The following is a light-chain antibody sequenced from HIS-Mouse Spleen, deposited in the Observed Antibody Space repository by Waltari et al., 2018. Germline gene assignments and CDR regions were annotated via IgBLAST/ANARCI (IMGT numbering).Light chain of an antibody. V-gene: IGLV3-21*03. CDR3: QVWDSSSDHVV. CDR1: NIGSKR. J-gene: IGLJ2*01. CDR2: DDS. Sequence: SYVLTQPPSVSVAPGKTARITCGGNNIGSKRGHWYQQKPGQAPMLVVYDDSDRPSGIPERFSGSNSGNTATLTISRVEAGDEADYYCQVWDSSSDHVVFGGGTKLTVL.